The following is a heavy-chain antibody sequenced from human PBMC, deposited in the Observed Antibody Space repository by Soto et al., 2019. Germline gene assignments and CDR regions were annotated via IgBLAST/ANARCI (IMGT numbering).Heavy chain of an antibody. CDR1: GFTFSSYA. D-gene: IGHD5-18*01. V-gene: IGHV3-30-3*01. CDR3: ARQLWRSYGMDV. J-gene: IGHJ6*02. Sequence: GGSLRLSCAASGFTFSSYAIHWVRQAPGKGLEWVAVISYDGSNKYYADSVKGRFTISRDNSKNTLYLQMNSLRAEDTAVYYCARQLWRSYGMDVWGQGTTVTVSS. CDR2: ISYDGSNK.